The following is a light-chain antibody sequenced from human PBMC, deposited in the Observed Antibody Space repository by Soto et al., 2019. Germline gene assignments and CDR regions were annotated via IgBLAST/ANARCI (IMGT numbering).Light chain of an antibody. J-gene: IGKJ1*01. V-gene: IGKV1-5*03. CDR2: KAS. Sequence: IQMTQPSSSLSASGGYRFTSACRASQTISSWLAWYQQKPGKAPKLLIYKASTLQSGVPSRFSGSGSGTEFTLTISSLQPDDFATYHCQHYNSYSEAFGPGSKVDI. CDR3: QHYNSYSEA. CDR1: QTISSW.